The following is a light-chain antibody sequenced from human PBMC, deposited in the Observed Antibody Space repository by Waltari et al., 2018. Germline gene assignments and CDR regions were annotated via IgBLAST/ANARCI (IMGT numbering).Light chain of an antibody. CDR1: SSNVGGYTL. V-gene: IGLV2-23*02. Sequence: QSALTQPASVSGSPGQSITISCTGTSSNVGGYTLVSWYQQHPGKAPQLIIYDFNKRPSGISHRFAGSKAGNTASLTISGLQADDESDYYCCSYAGDSTLIFGGGTKLTVL. CDR2: DFN. J-gene: IGLJ2*01. CDR3: CSYAGDSTLI.